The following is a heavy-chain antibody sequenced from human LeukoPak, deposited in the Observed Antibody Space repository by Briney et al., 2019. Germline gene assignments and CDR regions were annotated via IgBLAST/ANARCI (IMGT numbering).Heavy chain of an antibody. CDR1: GYTFTGYY. CDR3: ARDPKLDDILEDGMDV. V-gene: IGHV1-2*02. D-gene: IGHD3-9*01. Sequence: ASVKVSCKASGYTFTGYYMHWVRQAPGQGLEWMGWINPNSGGTNYAQKFQGRVAMTRDTSTSTVYMELSSLRSEDTAVYYCARDPKLDDILEDGMDVWGQGTTVTVSS. J-gene: IGHJ6*02. CDR2: INPNSGGT.